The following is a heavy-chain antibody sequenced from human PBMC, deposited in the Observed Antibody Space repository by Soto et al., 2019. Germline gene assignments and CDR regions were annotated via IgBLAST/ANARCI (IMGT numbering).Heavy chain of an antibody. Sequence: QLQLQESGSGLVKPSQTLSLTCAVSGGSISSGGYSWSWIRQPPGKGLEWIGYIYHSGSTYYNPALKSRVTMSVDRSKNQFSLKLSSVTAADTAVYYCARVNSGYTSYFDYWGQGTLVTVSS. CDR3: ARVNSGYTSYFDY. J-gene: IGHJ4*02. CDR2: IYHSGST. D-gene: IGHD5-12*01. CDR1: GGSISSGGYS. V-gene: IGHV4-30-2*01.